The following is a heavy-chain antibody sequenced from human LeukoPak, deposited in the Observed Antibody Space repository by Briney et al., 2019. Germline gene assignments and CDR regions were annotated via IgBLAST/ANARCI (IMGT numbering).Heavy chain of an antibody. Sequence: GESLKISCKGSGYSFTTYWIGWVRQKPGKGLEWMGIIYPGDSDTTYSPSFQGQVTISADKSISTAYLQWSSLKASDTAMYYCARRGIHYDSSGYYLGPHAFDIWGQGTMVTVSS. V-gene: IGHV5-51*01. CDR1: GYSFTTYW. D-gene: IGHD3-22*01. J-gene: IGHJ3*02. CDR3: ARRGIHYDSSGYYLGPHAFDI. CDR2: IYPGDSDT.